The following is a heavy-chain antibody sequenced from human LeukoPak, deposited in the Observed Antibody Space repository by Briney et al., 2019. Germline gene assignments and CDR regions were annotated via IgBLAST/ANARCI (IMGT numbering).Heavy chain of an antibody. D-gene: IGHD6-19*01. CDR2: ISSSDSTI. J-gene: IGHJ3*02. V-gene: IGHV3-11*04. Sequence: PGGSLRLSCAASGFTFSDYYMSWIRQAPGKGLEWVSYISSSDSTIYYADSVKGRFTISRDNAKNSLYLQMNSLRAEDTALYYCVRHSDSSGIFDIWGQGTMVTVSS. CDR3: VRHSDSSGIFDI. CDR1: GFTFSDYY.